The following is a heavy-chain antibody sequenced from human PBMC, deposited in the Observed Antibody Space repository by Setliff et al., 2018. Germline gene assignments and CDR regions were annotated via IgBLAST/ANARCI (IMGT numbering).Heavy chain of an antibody. V-gene: IGHV1-2*04. D-gene: IGHD5-12*01. CDR3: ARDQGYSGYGNFDF. J-gene: IGHJ4*02. CDR1: GYTFTGYY. Sequence: GASVKVSCKASGYTFTGYYIHWVRQAPGHAPELMGWINPNIGDTNYAQNFQGWVTMTSDTSISTAYMELSRLTSDDTAVYFCARDQGYSGYGNFDFWGQGTLVTVS. CDR2: INPNIGDT.